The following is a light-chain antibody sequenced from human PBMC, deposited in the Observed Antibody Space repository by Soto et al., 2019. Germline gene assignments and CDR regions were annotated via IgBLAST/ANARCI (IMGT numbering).Light chain of an antibody. J-gene: IGKJ1*01. CDR2: SAS. CDR1: QGIGVR. V-gene: IGKV1-12*01. CDR3: LQVNSFPRT. Sequence: IQMTQSPSSLSASIGDRVTITCRASQGIGVRLAWFQQKPGKAPQYLIQSASILHSGVPSRFSGSCSGTEFILTINSLQPEDVAIYYCLQVNSFPRTFGQGTKVEIK.